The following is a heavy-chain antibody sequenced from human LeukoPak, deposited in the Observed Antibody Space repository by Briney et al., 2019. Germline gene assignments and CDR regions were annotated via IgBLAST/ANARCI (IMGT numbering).Heavy chain of an antibody. CDR1: GITLSNYG. J-gene: IGHJ4*02. Sequence: GGSLRLSCAVSGITLSNYGMSWVRQAPGKGLEWVAGISGSGGSTNYADSVKGRFTISGDKAKNSLYLQMNSLRVEDTAVYYCARDYKYAFDNWGQGTLVTVSS. D-gene: IGHD5-24*01. CDR2: ISGSGGST. CDR3: ARDYKYAFDN. V-gene: IGHV3-23*01.